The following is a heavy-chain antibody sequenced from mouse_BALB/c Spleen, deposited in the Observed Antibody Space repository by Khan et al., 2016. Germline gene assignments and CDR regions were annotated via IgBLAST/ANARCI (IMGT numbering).Heavy chain of an antibody. CDR3: ARSDYGYFAMDY. V-gene: IGHV1-77*01. Sequence: VQLQESGTELPRPGASVKLSCKASGYTFTDYYLHWVKQRTGQGLEWIGEIFPGSGSTYYNEKFKGKASLTADTSSSTAYMQLSSLTSEDSAVYFCARSDYGYFAMDYWGHGASVTVSS. CDR2: IFPGSGST. CDR1: GYTFTDYY. J-gene: IGHJ4*01. D-gene: IGHD2-4*01.